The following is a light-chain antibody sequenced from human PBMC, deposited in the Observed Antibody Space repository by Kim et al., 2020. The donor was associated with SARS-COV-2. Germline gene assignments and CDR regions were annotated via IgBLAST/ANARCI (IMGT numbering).Light chain of an antibody. CDR3: QHYYSYPYA. Sequence: GERVNDTCRTSQEIVSYLAWYQQKPGKAPKLLIYAAKTLQSGVPSRFSGSGSGTNFNLTINCLQSEDFATYYCQHYYSYPYAFGQGTKLEI. V-gene: IGKV1-8*01. CDR2: AAK. CDR1: QEIVSY. J-gene: IGKJ2*01.